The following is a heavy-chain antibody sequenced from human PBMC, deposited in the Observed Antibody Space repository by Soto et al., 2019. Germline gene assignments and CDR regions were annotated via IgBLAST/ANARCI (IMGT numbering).Heavy chain of an antibody. CDR1: GYTFTSYG. CDR2: ISAYNGNT. Sequence: QVQLVQSGAEVKKPGASVKVSCKASGYTFTSYGIIWVRQAPRQGLEWMGWISAYNGNTNYAQKLQGRVTMTTDTFTSTAYMELRSLRSDDTAVYYCARRVYYYDSSGYYYLVYWGQGTLVTVSS. V-gene: IGHV1-18*01. D-gene: IGHD3-22*01. CDR3: ARRVYYYDSSGYYYLVY. J-gene: IGHJ4*02.